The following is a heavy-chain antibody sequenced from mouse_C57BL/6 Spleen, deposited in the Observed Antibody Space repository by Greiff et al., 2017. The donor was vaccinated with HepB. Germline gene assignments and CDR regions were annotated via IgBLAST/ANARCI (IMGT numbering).Heavy chain of an antibody. V-gene: IGHV10-3*01. CDR1: GFTFNTYA. CDR2: ISSKSSNYAT. CDR3: VRAPLWLLHAMDY. D-gene: IGHD2-1*01. J-gene: IGHJ4*01. Sequence: DVKLVESGGGLVQPKGSLKLSCAASGFTFNTYAMHWVRQAPGKGLEWVARISSKSSNYATYYADSVKDRFTISRDESQSMLYLQSNNLKTEDTAVYYCVRAPLWLLHAMDYWGQGTSVTVSS.